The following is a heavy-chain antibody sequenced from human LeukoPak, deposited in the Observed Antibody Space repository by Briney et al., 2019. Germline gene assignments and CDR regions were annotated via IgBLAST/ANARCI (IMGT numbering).Heavy chain of an antibody. D-gene: IGHD3-16*01. V-gene: IGHV5-51*01. CDR2: IYPGDSDT. J-gene: IGHJ6*02. CDR1: GSSFTSYW. Sequence: GESLQISCQGSGSSFTSYWIGWVRQLPGKGLEWMGVIYPGDSDTRYSPSFQGQVTISTGKSISTPYLQQISLKASHTSISSRARSGELDYYHGMDVWGQGTTVTVSS. CDR3: ARSGELDYYHGMDV.